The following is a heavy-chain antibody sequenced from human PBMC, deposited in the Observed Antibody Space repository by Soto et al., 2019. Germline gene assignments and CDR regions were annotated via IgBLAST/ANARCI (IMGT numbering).Heavy chain of an antibody. D-gene: IGHD6-13*01. CDR1: GFTFSSHA. Sequence: EVQLLESGGGLVQPGGSLRLSCAASGFTFSSHAMSWVRQAPGKGLAWVSVISGSAGSTYYADSVRGRFTISRDNSKNTLYVHMHSLRAEDTAIYYCAKEVGIAGTDTRGDFDYWGQGTLVTVSS. V-gene: IGHV3-23*01. J-gene: IGHJ4*02. CDR2: ISGSAGST. CDR3: AKEVGIAGTDTRGDFDY.